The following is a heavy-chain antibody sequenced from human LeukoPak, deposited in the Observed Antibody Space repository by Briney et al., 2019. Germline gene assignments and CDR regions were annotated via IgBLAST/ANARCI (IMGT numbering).Heavy chain of an antibody. Sequence: QTGGSLRLSCAASGFTFSSYWMHWVRQAPGKGMVWVSRINSDGSSTRYADSVKGRFTISRDNAKNTLYLQMNSLRAEDTAVYYCARGGSDYDSSGYYYGGAFDIWGQGTMVTVSS. J-gene: IGHJ3*02. CDR2: INSDGSST. D-gene: IGHD3-22*01. CDR3: ARGGSDYDSSGYYYGGAFDI. V-gene: IGHV3-74*01. CDR1: GFTFSSYW.